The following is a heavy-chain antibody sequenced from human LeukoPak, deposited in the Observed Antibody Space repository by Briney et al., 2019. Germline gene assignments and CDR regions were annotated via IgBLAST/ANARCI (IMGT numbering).Heavy chain of an antibody. CDR1: GFSFSYYA. CDR2: ITRSGDST. Sequence: GGSLRLSCATSGFSFSYYAMNWVRQAPGLGPEWLSHITRSGDSTYYADSVKGRFTVSRDNSKNTLFLEMNSLRAEDTAIYYCAKALAREPAPNWFDPWGQGTQVTVSS. D-gene: IGHD5-12*01. V-gene: IGHV3-23*01. J-gene: IGHJ5*02. CDR3: AKALAREPAPNWFDP.